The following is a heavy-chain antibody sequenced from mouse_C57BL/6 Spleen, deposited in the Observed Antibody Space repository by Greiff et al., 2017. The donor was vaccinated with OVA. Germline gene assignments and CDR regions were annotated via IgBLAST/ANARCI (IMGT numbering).Heavy chain of an antibody. CDR1: GFTFSSYA. Sequence: LKESGEGLVKPGGSLKLSCAASGFTFSSYAMSWVRQTPEKRLEWVAYISSGGDYIYYADTVKGRFTISRDNARNTLYLQMSSLKSEDTAMYYCTREDSSGYMFAYWGQGTLVTVSA. V-gene: IGHV5-9-1*02. D-gene: IGHD3-2*02. CDR2: ISSGGDYI. J-gene: IGHJ3*01. CDR3: TREDSSGYMFAY.